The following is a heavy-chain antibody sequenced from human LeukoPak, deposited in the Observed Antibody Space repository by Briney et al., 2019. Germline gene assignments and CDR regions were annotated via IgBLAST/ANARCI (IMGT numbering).Heavy chain of an antibody. D-gene: IGHD3-22*01. CDR1: GYTFTGYY. CDR3: ARDSYYYDSSGYSNDY. CDR2: INPNSGGT. J-gene: IGHJ4*02. Sequence: ASVKVSCKASGYTFTGYYMHWVRQAPGQGLEWMGWINPNSGGTNYAQKLQGRVTMTTDTSTSTAYMELRSLRSDDTAVYYCARDSYYYDSSGYSNDYWGQGTLVTVSS. V-gene: IGHV1-2*02.